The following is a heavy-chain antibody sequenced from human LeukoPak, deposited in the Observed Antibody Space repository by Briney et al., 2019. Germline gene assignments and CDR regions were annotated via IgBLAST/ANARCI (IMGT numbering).Heavy chain of an antibody. Sequence: SETLSLTCAVYGGSFSGYYWSWIRQPPGKGLEWIGYIYYSGSTNYNPSLKSRVTISVDTSKNQFSLKLSSVTAADTAVYYCARDDGGAFDIWGQGTMVTVSS. J-gene: IGHJ3*02. CDR2: IYYSGST. CDR1: GGSFSGYY. V-gene: IGHV4-59*01. CDR3: ARDDGGAFDI.